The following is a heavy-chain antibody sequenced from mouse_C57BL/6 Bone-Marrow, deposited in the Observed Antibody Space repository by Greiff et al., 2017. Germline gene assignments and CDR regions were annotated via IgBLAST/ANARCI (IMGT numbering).Heavy chain of an antibody. Sequence: VQLKESGPELVKPGASVKMSCKASGYTFTDYNMHWVKQSPGKSLEWIGYINPNNGGTSYNQKFKGKATLTVNKSSSTAYMELRSLTSEDSAVYYCARGPYYYALYYFDYWGQGTTLTVSS. D-gene: IGHD1-1*01. CDR3: ARGPYYYALYYFDY. V-gene: IGHV1-22*01. J-gene: IGHJ2*01. CDR1: GYTFTDYN. CDR2: INPNNGGT.